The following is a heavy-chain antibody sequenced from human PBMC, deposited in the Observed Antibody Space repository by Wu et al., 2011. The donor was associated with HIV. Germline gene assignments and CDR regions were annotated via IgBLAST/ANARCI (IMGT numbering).Heavy chain of an antibody. CDR3: ARDPYTTSFYYYYYMDV. Sequence: QVQLVQSGAEVKKPGSSVKVSCRASGDTFSTSAVSWVRQAPGQGLEWMGWINPHSGGTNYAQKFQGRVTMTRDTSISTAYMDLSRLKSDDTAVYYCARDPYTTSFYYYYYMDVWGKGTTVTVSS. D-gene: IGHD6-6*01. CDR1: GDTFSTSA. J-gene: IGHJ6*03. CDR2: INPHSGGT. V-gene: IGHV1-2*02.